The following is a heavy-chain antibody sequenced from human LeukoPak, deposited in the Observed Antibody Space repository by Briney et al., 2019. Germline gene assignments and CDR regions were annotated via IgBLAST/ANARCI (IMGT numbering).Heavy chain of an antibody. Sequence: GGSLRLSCAASGFTFSSYAMSWVRQAPGKGLEWVSAISSSGGSTYYADSVKGRFTISRDNSKNTLYLQMNSLRAEDTAVYYCARVAALDNWFDPWGQGTLVTVSS. D-gene: IGHD6-6*01. CDR1: GFTFSSYA. V-gene: IGHV3-23*01. CDR2: ISSSGGST. J-gene: IGHJ5*02. CDR3: ARVAALDNWFDP.